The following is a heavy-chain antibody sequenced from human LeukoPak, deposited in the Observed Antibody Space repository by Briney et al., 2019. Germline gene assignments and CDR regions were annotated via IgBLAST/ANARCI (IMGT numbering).Heavy chain of an antibody. J-gene: IGHJ4*02. D-gene: IGHD3-3*01. CDR2: IFHSGKT. Sequence: SETLSLTCTVSVGSVSSSSYYWGWLRQPPGKGLEWIGTIFHSGKTYYNLSLQSRVTISVDTSKNQFSLKLISVTAADTAVYYCARTYDFWSGHLFDSWGQGTLVTVSS. V-gene: IGHV4-39*07. CDR3: ARTYDFWSGHLFDS. CDR1: VGSVSSSSYY.